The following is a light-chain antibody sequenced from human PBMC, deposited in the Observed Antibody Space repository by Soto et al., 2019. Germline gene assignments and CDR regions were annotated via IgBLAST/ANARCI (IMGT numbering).Light chain of an antibody. CDR3: QHYNDWPPWT. CDR1: QSVSNN. CDR2: AAT. Sequence: EVVMTQSPATLSVSPGERATLSCRASQSVSNNVAWYQQKPGQAPRVVIYAATMRATGIPARFSGRGSGTEFTLTISSLQSEDFALYYCQHYNDWPPWTFGQGTK. J-gene: IGKJ1*01. V-gene: IGKV3-15*01.